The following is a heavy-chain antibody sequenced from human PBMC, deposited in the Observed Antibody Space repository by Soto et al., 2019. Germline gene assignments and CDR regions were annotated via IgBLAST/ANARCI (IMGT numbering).Heavy chain of an antibody. CDR1: GFTVTKFA. CDR3: AKDNGNYGSGTFAH. CDR2: LSGTADST. D-gene: IGHD3-16*01. V-gene: IGHV3-23*01. J-gene: IGHJ4*02. Sequence: PWGSLRLSCTASGFTVTKFAMSWVRQAPGKGLEWVSLLSGTADSTHYADSVKDRFTISRDDSKATLYLQMTGLRAEDTAVYYCAKDNGNYGSGTFAHWGPGTLVTVSS.